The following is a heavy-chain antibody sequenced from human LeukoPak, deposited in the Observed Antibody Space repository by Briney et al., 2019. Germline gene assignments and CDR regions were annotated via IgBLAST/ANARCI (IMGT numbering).Heavy chain of an antibody. CDR1: GFTFSTYA. V-gene: IGHV3-23*01. D-gene: IGHD6-13*01. CDR3: ATMAADWFDP. CDR2: ITGSGGST. J-gene: IGHJ5*02. Sequence: PGGSLRLSYAASGFTFSTYAMSWVRQAPGKGLEWVSAITGSGGSTFYADSVKGRFTISRDNSKNTLYLQMNSLRAEDTAVYYCATMAADWFDPWGQGTLVTVSS.